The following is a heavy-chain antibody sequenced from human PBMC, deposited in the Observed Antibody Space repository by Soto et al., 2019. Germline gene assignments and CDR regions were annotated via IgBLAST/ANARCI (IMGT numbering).Heavy chain of an antibody. CDR2: IYYSGST. V-gene: IGHV4-39*01. D-gene: IGHD2-2*01. CDR1: GGSISSSSYY. Sequence: QLQLQESGPGLVKPSETLSLTCTVSGGSISSSSYYWGWIRQPPGKGLEWIGSIYYSGSTYYNPSLKSRVTISVNTSKNQFSLKLSSVTDADTAVYYCARLGYCSSTSCYLNWFDPWGQGTLVTVSS. J-gene: IGHJ5*02. CDR3: ARLGYCSSTSCYLNWFDP.